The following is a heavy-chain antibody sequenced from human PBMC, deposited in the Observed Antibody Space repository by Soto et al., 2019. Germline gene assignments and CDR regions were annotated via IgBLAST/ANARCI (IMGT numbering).Heavy chain of an antibody. CDR2: ISYDGSNK. D-gene: IGHD2-8*02. J-gene: IGHJ6*01. Sequence: QVQLVESGGGGVQPGTSVRLSCAASGFTFSGYGMHWVRQAPGKGLEWVAAISYDGSNKHYADSVKGRFTIFRDNSNITLYLQMIDLRGEYTAIYHCAKGLVGYVFGVQDYKYSMDVWGQGTTVTVSS. CDR1: GFTFSGYG. V-gene: IGHV3-30*18. CDR3: AKGLVGYVFGVQDYKYSMDV.